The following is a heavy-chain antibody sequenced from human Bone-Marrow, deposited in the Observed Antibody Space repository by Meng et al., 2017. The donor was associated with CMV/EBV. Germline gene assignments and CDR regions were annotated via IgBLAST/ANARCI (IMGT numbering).Heavy chain of an antibody. J-gene: IGHJ4*02. CDR3: AHRQSSSSTPGDYFDY. Sequence: SGPTLVKPTQTLTLTCTFSGFSLSTSGVGVGWIRQPPGKALEWLALIYWNDDKRYSPSLKSRLTITKDTSKNQVVLTMTNMDPVDTATYYCAHRQSSSSTPGDYFDYWGQGTLVTGSS. V-gene: IGHV2-5*01. CDR2: IYWNDDK. CDR1: GFSLSTSGVG. D-gene: IGHD6-6*01.